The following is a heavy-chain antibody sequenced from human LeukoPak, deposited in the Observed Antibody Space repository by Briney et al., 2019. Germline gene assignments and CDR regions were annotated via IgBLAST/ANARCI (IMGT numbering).Heavy chain of an antibody. J-gene: IGHJ3*02. CDR1: GGSFSGYY. V-gene: IGHV4-59*01. CDR3: ARDREYAFDI. Sequence: SETLSLTCAVYGGSFSGYYWSWIRQPPGKGLEWIGYIYYSGSTNYNPSLKSRVTISVDTSKNQFSLKLSSVTAADTAVYYCARDREYAFDIWGQGTMVTVSS. CDR2: IYYSGST.